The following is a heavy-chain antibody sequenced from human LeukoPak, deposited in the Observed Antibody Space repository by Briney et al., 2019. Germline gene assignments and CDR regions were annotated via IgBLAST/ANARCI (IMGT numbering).Heavy chain of an antibody. Sequence: SETLSLTCTVSGGSISSSSYYWGWIRQPPGKGLEWIGTISYSGGTNYNPSLKSRVTISVDTSKNQFYLKLSSVTAADTAVYYCARLDGYYYESSGYRIPSSLDYWGQGTLVTVSS. J-gene: IGHJ4*02. CDR3: ARLDGYYYESSGYRIPSSLDY. D-gene: IGHD3-22*01. CDR2: ISYSGGT. CDR1: GGSISSSSYY. V-gene: IGHV4-39*01.